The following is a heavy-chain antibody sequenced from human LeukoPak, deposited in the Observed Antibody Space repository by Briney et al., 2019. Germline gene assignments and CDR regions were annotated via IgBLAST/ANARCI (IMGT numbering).Heavy chain of an antibody. Sequence: GGSLRLSCAASGFTFSDYYMSWIRQAPGKGLEWVSYISSSGSTIYYADSVKGRFTISRDNSKNTLYLQMNSLRAEDTAVYYCAKDPGYSSGYPDYWGQGTLVTVSS. J-gene: IGHJ4*02. V-gene: IGHV3-11*01. D-gene: IGHD6-19*01. CDR2: ISSSGSTI. CDR1: GFTFSDYY. CDR3: AKDPGYSSGYPDY.